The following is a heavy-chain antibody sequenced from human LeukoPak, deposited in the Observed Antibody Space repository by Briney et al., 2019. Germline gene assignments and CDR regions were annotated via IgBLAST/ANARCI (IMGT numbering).Heavy chain of an antibody. CDR3: ARGGGYASPIGY. CDR2: IYHSGST. CDR1: GGSVSSGSYY. J-gene: IGHJ4*02. D-gene: IGHD5-12*01. Sequence: SETLSLTCTVSGGSVSSGSYYWSWIRQPPGKGPEWIGYIYHSGSTNYNPSLKSRVTISVDTSKNQFSLKLSSVTAAGTAVYYCARGGGYASPIGYWGQGALVTVSS. V-gene: IGHV4-61*01.